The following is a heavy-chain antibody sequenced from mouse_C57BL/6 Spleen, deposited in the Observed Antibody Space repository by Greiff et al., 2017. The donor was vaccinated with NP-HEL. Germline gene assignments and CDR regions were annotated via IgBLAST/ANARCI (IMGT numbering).Heavy chain of an antibody. Sequence: EVQLQQSGAELVRPGASVKLSCTASGFNIKDYYMHWVKQRPEQGLEWIGRIDPEDGDTEYAPKFQGKATMTADTSSNPAYLQLSSLTSEDTAVYYCTGAGSHYFDDWGQGTTLTVSS. CDR1: GFNIKDYY. CDR2: IDPEDGDT. V-gene: IGHV14-1*01. D-gene: IGHD3-3*01. CDR3: TGAGSHYFDD. J-gene: IGHJ2*01.